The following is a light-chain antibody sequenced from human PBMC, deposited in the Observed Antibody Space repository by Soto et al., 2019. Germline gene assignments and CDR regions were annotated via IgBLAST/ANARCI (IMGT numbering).Light chain of an antibody. CDR3: HQRSNWPPDT. V-gene: IGKV3-11*01. CDR2: GAS. Sequence: EIVMTQSPGTLSSSPGERATLSCRASQSVSSNLAWYQQKPGQAPRLLIYGASTRATGVPARFSGSGSGTDFTLTISSLEPEDFAVYYCHQRSNWPPDTFGQGTRLEI. J-gene: IGKJ5*01. CDR1: QSVSSN.